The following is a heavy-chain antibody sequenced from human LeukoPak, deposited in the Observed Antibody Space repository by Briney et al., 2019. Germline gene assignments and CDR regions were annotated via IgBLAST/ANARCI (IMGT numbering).Heavy chain of an antibody. CDR1: GGTFSSYA. CDR2: IIPIFGTA. D-gene: IGHD3-10*01. J-gene: IGHJ5*02. V-gene: IGHV1-69*05. CDR3: ARDLSQRSYGSGSNWFDP. Sequence: SVKVSCKASGGTFSSYAISWVRQAPGQGLEWMGRIIPIFGTANYAQKFQGRVTITTDESTSTAYMELSSLRSEDTAVYYCARDLSQRSYGSGSNWFDPLGQGTLVTVSS.